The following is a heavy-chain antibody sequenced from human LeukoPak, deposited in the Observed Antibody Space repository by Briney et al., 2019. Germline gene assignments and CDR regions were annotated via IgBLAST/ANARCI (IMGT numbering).Heavy chain of an antibody. CDR3: AKGVQSGSSRFDY. V-gene: IGHV3-23*01. Sequence: GGSLRLSCAASGFTFSTYAMSWVRQAPGKGLEWVSAISGSGSSTYYADSVKGRFTISRDNSKNTLYLQMNSLRAEDTATYYCAKGVQSGSSRFDYWGQGTLVTVSS. J-gene: IGHJ4*02. CDR2: ISGSGSST. D-gene: IGHD1-26*01. CDR1: GFTFSTYA.